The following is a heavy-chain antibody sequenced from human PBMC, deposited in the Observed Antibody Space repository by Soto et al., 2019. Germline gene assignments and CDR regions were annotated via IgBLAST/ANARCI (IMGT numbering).Heavy chain of an antibody. CDR3: ARYWRKGLRPASADAFDI. V-gene: IGHV1-3*01. CDR1: GYTFTSYA. J-gene: IGHJ3*02. D-gene: IGHD2-15*01. Sequence: GASVKVSCKASGYTFTSYAMHWVRQAPGQRLEWMGWINAGNGNTKYSQKFQGRVTITRDTSASTAYMELSSLRSEDTAVYYCARYWRKGLRPASADAFDIWGQGTMVTVSS. CDR2: INAGNGNT.